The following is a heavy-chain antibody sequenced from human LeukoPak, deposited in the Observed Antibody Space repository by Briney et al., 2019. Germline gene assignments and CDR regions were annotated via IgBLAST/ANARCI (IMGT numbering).Heavy chain of an antibody. CDR1: GFAFTAFS. J-gene: IGHJ4*02. CDR3: ARVDFGDYFDTSDYHFFDF. CDR2: IRSESTFT. Sequence: KTGGSLRLSCAASGFAFTAFSMSWVRQAPGKALEWVSSIRSESTFTSYSDSVKGRFTISRDNAKNSLHLQMNSLRAEDTAVYFCARVDFGDYFDTSDYHFFDFWGQGTLVTVSS. D-gene: IGHD3-22*01. V-gene: IGHV3-21*06.